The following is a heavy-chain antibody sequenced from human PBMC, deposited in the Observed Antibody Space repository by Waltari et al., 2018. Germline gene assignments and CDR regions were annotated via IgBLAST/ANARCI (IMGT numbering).Heavy chain of an antibody. Sequence: QVQLVQSGAEVKKPGSSVKVSCKASGGTFSSYAISWVRQVPGQGLEWMGGIIPIFGTANYAQKFQGRVTITADESTSTAYMELSSLRSEDTAVYYCATLGVVTEVYSSGWYDWGQGTLVTVSS. CDR1: GGTFSSYA. D-gene: IGHD6-19*01. V-gene: IGHV1-69*01. J-gene: IGHJ4*02. CDR3: ATLGVVTEVYSSGWYD. CDR2: IIPIFGTA.